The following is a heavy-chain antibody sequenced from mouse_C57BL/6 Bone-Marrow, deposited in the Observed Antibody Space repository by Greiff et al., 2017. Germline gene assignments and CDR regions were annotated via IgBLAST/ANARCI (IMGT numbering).Heavy chain of an antibody. CDR1: GYTFTSYW. CDR3: ARKGGYDYDPDY. J-gene: IGHJ2*01. V-gene: IGHV1-64*01. CDR2: IHPNSGST. Sequence: QVQLQQPGAELVKPGASVKLSCKASGYTFTSYWMHWVKQRPGQGLEWIGMIHPNSGSTNYNEKFKSKATLTVDKSSSTAYMQLSSLTSEDSAVXYCARKGGYDYDPDYWGQGTTLTVSS. D-gene: IGHD2-4*01.